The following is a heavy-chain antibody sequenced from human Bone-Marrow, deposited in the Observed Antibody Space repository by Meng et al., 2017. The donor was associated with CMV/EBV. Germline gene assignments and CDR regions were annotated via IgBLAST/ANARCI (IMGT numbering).Heavy chain of an antibody. V-gene: IGHV3-7*01. Sequence: GESLKISCAASGFTVSNNYMNWVRQAPGKGLEWVANIEGDGTEKYYVDSVKGRFTISRDNAKNSLYLQMNSLRVEDTAVYYCARDTSITLAPDWYFDLWGRGTLVTVSS. CDR1: GFTVSNNY. CDR2: IEGDGTEK. CDR3: ARDTSITLAPDWYFDL. D-gene: IGHD3-10*01. J-gene: IGHJ2*01.